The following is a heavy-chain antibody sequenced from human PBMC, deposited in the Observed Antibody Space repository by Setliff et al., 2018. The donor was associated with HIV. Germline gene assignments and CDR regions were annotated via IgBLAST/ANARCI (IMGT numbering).Heavy chain of an antibody. V-gene: IGHV3-30*04. Sequence: PGGSLRLSCAASGFTLSTYAMHWVRQAPGKGLEWVAVISFDGTNKYQADSVRGRFTISRDNSNNTVYLQMSSLRSEDTAMYYCARGPRVFDAFDIWGQGTMVTVS. CDR1: GFTLSTYA. CDR2: ISFDGTNK. CDR3: ARGPRVFDAFDI. J-gene: IGHJ3*02. D-gene: IGHD6-13*01.